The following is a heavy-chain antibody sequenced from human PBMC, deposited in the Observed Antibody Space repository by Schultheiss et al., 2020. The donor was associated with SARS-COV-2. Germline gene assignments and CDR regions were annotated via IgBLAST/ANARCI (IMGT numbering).Heavy chain of an antibody. Sequence: GGSLRLSCAASGFTFSSYSMNWVRQAPGKGLEWVAVIWYDGSNKYYADSVKGRFTISRDNSKNTLYLQMNSLRAEDTAVYYCARVLYGDYDGMDVWGQGTTVTVSS. V-gene: IGHV3-33*08. CDR3: ARVLYGDYDGMDV. D-gene: IGHD4-17*01. J-gene: IGHJ6*02. CDR2: IWYDGSNK. CDR1: GFTFSSYS.